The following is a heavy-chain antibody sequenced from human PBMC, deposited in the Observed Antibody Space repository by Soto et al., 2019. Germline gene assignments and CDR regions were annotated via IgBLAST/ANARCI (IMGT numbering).Heavy chain of an antibody. V-gene: IGHV2-5*02. D-gene: IGHD5-12*01. CDR1: GFSLSTRGVG. J-gene: IGHJ4*02. CDR3: AHRSRGYAYYFDQ. CDR2: IFWDDDK. Sequence: QITLKESGPTLVKPTQTLTLTCSFSGFSLSTRGVGVGWIRQPPGKALEWLALIFWDDDKWYSPSLRSRLTISEDNSKNQVVLTMTNMDPVDTAPYYCAHRSRGYAYYFDQWGQGTLVTVAA.